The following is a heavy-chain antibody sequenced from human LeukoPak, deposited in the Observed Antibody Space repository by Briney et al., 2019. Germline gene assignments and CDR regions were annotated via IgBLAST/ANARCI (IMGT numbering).Heavy chain of an antibody. J-gene: IGHJ4*02. CDR3: AGVSESGCCYFDD. Sequence: GGSLRLSCAASGFTFSSYAMHWVRQAPGKGLEWVALIKYDGIHKNYADSVKGRFSISRDNPKNTLYLQMSGLRTEDTAVYYCAGVSESGCCYFDDWGQGTLVT. CDR2: IKYDGIHK. CDR1: GFTFSSYA. V-gene: IGHV3-30*03. D-gene: IGHD6-19*01.